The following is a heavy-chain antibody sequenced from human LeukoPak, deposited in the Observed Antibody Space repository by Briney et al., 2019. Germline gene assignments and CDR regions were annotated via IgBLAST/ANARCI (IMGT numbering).Heavy chain of an antibody. CDR1: GGSISSSSYY. CDR2: IYYSGST. Sequence: KASETLSLTCTVSGGSISSSSYYLGWIRQPPGKGLEWIGSIYYSGSTYYNPSLESRVTISVDTSKNQFSLKLSSVTAADTAVYYCALYGSGGVYWGQGTLVTVSS. V-gene: IGHV4-39*01. CDR3: ALYGSGGVY. J-gene: IGHJ4*02. D-gene: IGHD3-10*01.